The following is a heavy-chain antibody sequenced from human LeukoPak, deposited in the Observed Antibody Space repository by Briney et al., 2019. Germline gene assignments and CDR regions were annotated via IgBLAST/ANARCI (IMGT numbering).Heavy chain of an antibody. CDR2: ITSHTVT. V-gene: IGHV3-48*02. D-gene: IGHD2-2*01. CDR1: GFTFSTSG. Sequence: TGGSLRLSCAASGFTFSTSGVGWVRQAPGKGLEWLSYITSHTVTHYIDSVRGRFTISRDNAKSSLYLQMNSLTEEDTAVYYCARGYCSSTSCHVARHFEYWGQGTLVTVSS. J-gene: IGHJ4*02. CDR3: ARGYCSSTSCHVARHFEY.